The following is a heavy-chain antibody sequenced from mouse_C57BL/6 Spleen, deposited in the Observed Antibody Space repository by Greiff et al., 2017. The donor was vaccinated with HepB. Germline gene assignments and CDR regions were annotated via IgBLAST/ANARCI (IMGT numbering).Heavy chain of an antibody. J-gene: IGHJ3*01. CDR2: SYPGSGST. V-gene: IGHV1-55*01. CDR3: ARGADYSNYDWFAY. D-gene: IGHD2-5*01. Sequence: QVQLQQPGAQLVKPGASVKMSCKASGYTFTSYWITWVKQRPGQGLEWIGDSYPGSGSTNYNEKFKSKATLTVDTSSSTAYMQLSSLTSEDSAVYYWARGADYSNYDWFAYWGQGTLVTVSA. CDR1: GYTFTSYW.